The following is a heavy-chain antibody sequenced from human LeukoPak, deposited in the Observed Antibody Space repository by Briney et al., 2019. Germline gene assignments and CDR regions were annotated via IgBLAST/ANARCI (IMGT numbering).Heavy chain of an antibody. Sequence: GGSLRLSCAASGFTFSSYAMSWVRQAPGKGLEWVSVIYSGGSTNYADSVKGRFIISRDNSKNTLYLQMNSLRAEDTAMYYCSAYYHGFPYWGQGTLVTVSS. CDR2: IYSGGST. J-gene: IGHJ4*02. V-gene: IGHV3-66*01. D-gene: IGHD3-10*01. CDR3: SAYYHGFPY. CDR1: GFTFSSYA.